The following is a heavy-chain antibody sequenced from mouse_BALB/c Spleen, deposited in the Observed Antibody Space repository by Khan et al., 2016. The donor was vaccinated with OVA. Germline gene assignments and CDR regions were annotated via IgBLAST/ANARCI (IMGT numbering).Heavy chain of an antibody. CDR3: TRDRIDY. V-gene: IGHV1-7*01. CDR2: INPTSGYT. CDR1: GYTFTTYW. Sequence: QVRLQQSGAERAKPGASVKMSYKASGYTFTTYWMHWVKQRPGQGLEWIGYINPTSGYTDYNEKFKDRATLSADKSSSTAYMQLSSLTSEDSAVYYCTRDRIDYWGQGTTLTVSS. J-gene: IGHJ2*01.